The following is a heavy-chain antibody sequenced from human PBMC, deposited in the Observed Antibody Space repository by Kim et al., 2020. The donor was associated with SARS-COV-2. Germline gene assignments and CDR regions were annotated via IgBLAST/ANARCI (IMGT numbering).Heavy chain of an antibody. V-gene: IGHV1-18*04. CDR1: GYTFTSYG. J-gene: IGHJ4*02. Sequence: ASVKVSCKASGYTFTSYGISWVRQAPGQGLEWMGWISAYNGNTNYAQKLQGRVTMTTDTSTSTAYMELRSLRSDDTAVYYCARQGGLRQWLPPFFDYWGQGTLVTVSS. CDR3: ARQGGLRQWLPPFFDY. CDR2: ISAYNGNT. D-gene: IGHD6-19*01.